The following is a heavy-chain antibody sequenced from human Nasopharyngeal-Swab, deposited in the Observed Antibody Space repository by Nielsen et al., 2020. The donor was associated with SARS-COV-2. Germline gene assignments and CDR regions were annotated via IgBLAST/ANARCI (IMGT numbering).Heavy chain of an antibody. CDR3: AREVTGWSTRFDP. J-gene: IGHJ5*02. D-gene: IGHD6-19*01. V-gene: IGHV6-1*01. CDR2: TYYRSKWYN. Sequence: SETLSLTCAISGVSVSSNSAAWTWIRQSPSRGLEWLGRTYYRSKWYNDYAVSVKSRITISPDTSKNQFSLQLNFVTPEDTALYYCAREVTGWSTRFDPWGQGTLVTVSS. CDR1: GVSVSSNSAA.